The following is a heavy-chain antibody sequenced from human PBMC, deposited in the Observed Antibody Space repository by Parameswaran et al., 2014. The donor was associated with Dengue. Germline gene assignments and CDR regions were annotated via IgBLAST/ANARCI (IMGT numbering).Heavy chain of an antibody. D-gene: IGHD3-9*01. CDR3: ARARYFDWLLDSGMDV. V-gene: IGHV4-59*01. CDR2: IYYSGST. J-gene: IGHJ6*02. Sequence: RWIRQPPGKGLEWIGYIYYSGSTNYNPSLKSRVTISVDTSKNQFSLKLSSVTAADTAVYYCARARYFDWLLDSGMDVWGQGTTVTVSS.